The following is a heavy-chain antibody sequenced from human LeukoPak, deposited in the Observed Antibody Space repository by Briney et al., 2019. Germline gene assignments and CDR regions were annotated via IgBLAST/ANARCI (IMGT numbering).Heavy chain of an antibody. Sequence: GGSLRLSCAASGFTFDDYAMHWVRQAPGKGLEWVSGISWNSGSIGYADSVKGRFTISRDNAKNSLYLQMNSLRAEDMALYYCATLGAFDIWGQGTMVTVSS. CDR3: ATLGAFDI. CDR2: ISWNSGSI. D-gene: IGHD7-27*01. J-gene: IGHJ3*02. V-gene: IGHV3-9*03. CDR1: GFTFDDYA.